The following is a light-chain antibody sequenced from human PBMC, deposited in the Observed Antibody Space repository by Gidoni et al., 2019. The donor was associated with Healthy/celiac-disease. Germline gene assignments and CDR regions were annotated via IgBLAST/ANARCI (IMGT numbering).Light chain of an antibody. CDR1: KLGDKY. CDR2: QDS. V-gene: IGLV3-1*01. CDR3: QAWDSSTLYV. J-gene: IGLJ1*01. Sequence: SYELTQPPSVSVSPGQTASITCSGDKLGDKYACWYQQKPGQFPGLVIYQDSKRPSGIPERFAGSNSGNTATMTISGTQAMDEADYYCQAWDSSTLYVFGTGTKVTVL.